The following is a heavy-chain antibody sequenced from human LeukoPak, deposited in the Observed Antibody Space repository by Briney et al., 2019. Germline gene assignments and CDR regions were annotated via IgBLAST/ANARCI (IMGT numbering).Heavy chain of an antibody. Sequence: GGSLRLSCSASGFSVNSNYMTWVRQAPGKGLEWVSLIYSISDTYYADSVKGRLTISRDNSKNMVFLQMNSLRADDSAVYYCARWGYDSSGSYWDDWGQGTRVTVSS. V-gene: IGHV3-53*01. CDR1: GFSVNSNY. D-gene: IGHD3-22*01. CDR2: IYSISDT. J-gene: IGHJ4*02. CDR3: ARWGYDSSGSYWDD.